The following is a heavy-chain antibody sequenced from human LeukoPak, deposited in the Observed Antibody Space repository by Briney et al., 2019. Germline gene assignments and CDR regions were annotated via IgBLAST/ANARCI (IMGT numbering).Heavy chain of an antibody. J-gene: IGHJ5*02. CDR1: GYTFTSYG. Sequence: ASVKVSCKASGYTFTSYGISWVRQAPGQGLEWMGWISAYNGNTHYAQKLQGRVTMTTDTSTSTAYMELSSLRSEDTAVYYCARGGAYCGGDCYTNWFDPWGQGTLVTVSS. CDR2: ISAYNGNT. D-gene: IGHD2-21*02. CDR3: ARGGAYCGGDCYTNWFDP. V-gene: IGHV1-18*01.